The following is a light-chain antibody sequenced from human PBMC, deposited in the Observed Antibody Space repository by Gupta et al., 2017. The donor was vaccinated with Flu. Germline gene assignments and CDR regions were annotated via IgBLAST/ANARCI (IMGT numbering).Light chain of an antibody. CDR1: SSDVGGYNY. V-gene: IGLV2-14*01. J-gene: IGLJ3*02. Sequence: TSSDVGGYNYVSWYQQHPGKAPKLMIYEVSNRPSGVSNRFSGSKSGDTASLTISGLQAEDEADYHCSSYTSSSPWVFGGGTKLTVL. CDR3: SSYTSSSPWV. CDR2: EVS.